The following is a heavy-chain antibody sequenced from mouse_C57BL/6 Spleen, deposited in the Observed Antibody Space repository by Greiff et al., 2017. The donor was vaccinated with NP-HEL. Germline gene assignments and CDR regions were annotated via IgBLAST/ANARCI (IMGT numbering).Heavy chain of an antibody. Sequence: QVQLKESGPELVKPGASVKLSCKASGYTFTSYDINWVKQRPGQGLEWIGWIYPRDGSTKYNEKFKGKATLTVDTTSSTAYMELHSLTSEDSAVYFCAREDYYGSSYGYFDGWGTGTTVTVSS. CDR2: IYPRDGST. J-gene: IGHJ1*03. D-gene: IGHD1-1*01. CDR1: GYTFTSYD. V-gene: IGHV1-85*01. CDR3: AREDYYGSSYGYFDG.